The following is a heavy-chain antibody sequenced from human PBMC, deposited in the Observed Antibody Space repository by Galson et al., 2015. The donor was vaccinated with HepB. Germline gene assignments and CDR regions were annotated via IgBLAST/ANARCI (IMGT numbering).Heavy chain of an antibody. CDR2: IIPIFGTA. V-gene: IGHV1-69*13. D-gene: IGHD6-13*01. Sequence: SVKVSCKASGGTFSSYAISWVRQAPGQGLEWMGGIIPIFGTANYAQKFQGRVTITADESTSTAYMELSSLRSEDTAVYHCATSSWYTGYFDYWSQGTLVTVAS. J-gene: IGHJ4*02. CDR1: GGTFSSYA. CDR3: ATSSWYTGYFDY.